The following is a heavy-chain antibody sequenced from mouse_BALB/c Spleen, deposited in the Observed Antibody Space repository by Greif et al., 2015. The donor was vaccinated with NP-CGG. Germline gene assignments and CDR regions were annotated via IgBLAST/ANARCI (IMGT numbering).Heavy chain of an antibody. CDR1: GFTFSSFG. Sequence: EVHLVESGGGSVQPGGSRKLSCAASGFTFSSFGMHWVRQAPEKGLEWVAYISSGSSTIYYADTVKGRFTISRDNPKNTLFLHVTSLRSEDTAMYYCARGPRYRYGPAWFAYWGQGTLVTVSA. D-gene: IGHD2-14*01. CDR2: ISSGSSTI. J-gene: IGHJ3*01. V-gene: IGHV5-17*02. CDR3: ARGPRYRYGPAWFAY.